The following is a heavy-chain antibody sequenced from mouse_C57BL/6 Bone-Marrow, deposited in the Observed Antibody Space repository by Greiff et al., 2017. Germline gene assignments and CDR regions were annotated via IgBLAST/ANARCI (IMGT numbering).Heavy chain of an antibody. CDR3: TRPPYYGSSCWYFDV. CDR1: GFTFSDAW. J-gene: IGHJ1*03. CDR2: IRNKANNHAT. D-gene: IGHD1-1*01. Sequence: EVQLVESGGGLVQPGGSMKLSCAASGFTFSDAWMDWVRQSPEKGLEWVAEIRNKANNHATYYAESVKGRFTISRDDSKSSVYLQMNSLRAEDTGIYYCTRPPYYGSSCWYFDVWGTGTTVTVSS. V-gene: IGHV6-6*01.